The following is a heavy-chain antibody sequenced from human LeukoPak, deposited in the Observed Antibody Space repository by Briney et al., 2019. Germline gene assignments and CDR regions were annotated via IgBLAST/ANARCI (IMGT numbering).Heavy chain of an antibody. V-gene: IGHV3-23*01. CDR3: ARVTSGYAASFDY. CDR1: GFTFSSYA. D-gene: IGHD5-12*01. Sequence: GGSLRLSCAASGFTFSSYATSWVRQAPGKGLEWVSAISGSGGSTYYADSVKGRFTISRDNSKNTLYLQMNSLRAEDTAVYYCARVTSGYAASFDYWGQGTLVTVSS. J-gene: IGHJ4*02. CDR2: ISGSGGST.